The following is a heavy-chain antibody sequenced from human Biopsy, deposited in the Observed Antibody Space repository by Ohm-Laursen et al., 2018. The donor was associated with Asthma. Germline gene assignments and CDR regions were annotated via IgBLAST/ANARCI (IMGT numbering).Heavy chain of an antibody. D-gene: IGHD2-15*01. CDR1: GGTFNTYV. CDR3: ARKAGSCISRACYSLDF. V-gene: IGHV1-69*01. Sequence: SSVKVSCKSLGGTFNTYVIGWVRQAPGQGLEWMSGINSVFGTTTYPQKFQDRVTITADDSTSTVYMELSSLRSEDTAVYYCARKAGSCISRACYSLDFWGQGTLVTVSS. CDR2: INSVFGTT. J-gene: IGHJ4*02.